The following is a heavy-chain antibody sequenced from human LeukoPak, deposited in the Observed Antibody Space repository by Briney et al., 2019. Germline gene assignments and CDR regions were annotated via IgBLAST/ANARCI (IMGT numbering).Heavy chain of an antibody. V-gene: IGHV2-5*08. Sequence: TLSLTCTVSGGSISSYYWSWIRQPPGKALEWLALIYWDDDKRYSPSLKSRLTITKDTSKNQVVLTMTNMDPVDTATYYCAHIVLWFGEYRHWGQGTLVTVSS. CDR3: AHIVLWFGEYRH. CDR1: GGSISSYYW. J-gene: IGHJ4*02. D-gene: IGHD3-10*01. CDR2: IYWDDDK.